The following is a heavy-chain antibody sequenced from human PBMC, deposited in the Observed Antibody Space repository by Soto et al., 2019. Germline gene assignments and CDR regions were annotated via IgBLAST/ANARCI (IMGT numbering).Heavy chain of an antibody. CDR3: ARRFNNYDSSGYSY. Sequence: SETLSLTCTFSGGSIISYYWGWIRQPPGKGLEWIGSIYYSGTTYYSPSLKSRLTISIDTSRNQFSLSLSSVTAADTAVYYCARRFNNYDSSGYSYWSQGTLVTVSS. D-gene: IGHD3-22*01. V-gene: IGHV4-39*01. J-gene: IGHJ4*02. CDR2: IYYSGTT. CDR1: GGSIISYY.